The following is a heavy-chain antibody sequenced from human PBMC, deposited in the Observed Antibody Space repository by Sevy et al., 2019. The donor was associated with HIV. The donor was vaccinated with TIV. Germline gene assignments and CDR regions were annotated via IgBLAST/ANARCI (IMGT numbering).Heavy chain of an antibody. Sequence: GGSLRLSCATSGFIFSNYAMHWIRQAPGKGLEWVAVIWYDGTDKYYADSVQGRFTISRDNSKNTLYLQMNSLRVEDTAVYYCARYWGRDGHSIDYWGQGTVVTVSS. J-gene: IGHJ4*02. CDR1: GFIFSNYA. D-gene: IGHD3-16*01. CDR3: ARYWGRDGHSIDY. V-gene: IGHV3-33*01. CDR2: IWYDGTDK.